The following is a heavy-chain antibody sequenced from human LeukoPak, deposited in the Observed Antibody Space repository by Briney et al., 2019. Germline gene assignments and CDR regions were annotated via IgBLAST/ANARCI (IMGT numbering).Heavy chain of an antibody. J-gene: IGHJ4*02. Sequence: KPSETLSLTCTVSGGSISSRSSYWGWVRQPPGKGLEWIGSIYYSGVTYYNPSLKSRVTISVDTSKNQFPLKLSSVTAADTAVYYCARVGVGATGGRLFDCWGQGTLVTVSS. CDR2: IYYSGVT. CDR1: GGSISSRSSY. V-gene: IGHV4-39*06. CDR3: ARVGVGATGGRLFDC. D-gene: IGHD1-26*01.